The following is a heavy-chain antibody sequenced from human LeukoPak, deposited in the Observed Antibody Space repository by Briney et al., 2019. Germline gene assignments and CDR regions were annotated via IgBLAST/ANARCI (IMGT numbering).Heavy chain of an antibody. J-gene: IGHJ4*02. V-gene: IGHV4-59*01. CDR2: IYYSGST. CDR1: GGSISGYY. CDR3: ARDKGNWVFDY. D-gene: IGHD7-27*01. Sequence: SETLSLTCTVSGGSISGYYWSWIRQPPGKGLEWIGYIYYSGSTNYNPSLKSRVTISVDTSKNQFSLRLRSVSAADTAVYYCARDKGNWVFDYWGQGTLVTVSS.